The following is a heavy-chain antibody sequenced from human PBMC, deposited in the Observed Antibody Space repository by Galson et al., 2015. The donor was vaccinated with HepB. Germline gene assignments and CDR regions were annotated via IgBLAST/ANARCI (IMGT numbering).Heavy chain of an antibody. CDR1: GFTFSSYE. V-gene: IGHV3-48*03. J-gene: IGHJ4*02. D-gene: IGHD3-10*01. CDR3: ATGAPGSYYRYFGN. Sequence: SLRLSCATSGFTFSSYEMNWVRQAPGKGLEWISYISSGGGTMYYADSVKGRFTISRDDAKNSLYLQMNSLRADDTAVYYCATGAPGSYYRYFGNWGQGTLVTVSS. CDR2: ISSGGGTM.